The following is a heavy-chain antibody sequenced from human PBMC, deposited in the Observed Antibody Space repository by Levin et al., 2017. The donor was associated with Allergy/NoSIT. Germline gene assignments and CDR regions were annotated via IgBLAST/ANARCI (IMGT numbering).Heavy chain of an antibody. CDR2: IYYSGST. V-gene: IGHV4-59*01. D-gene: IGHD3-16*01. J-gene: IGHJ4*02. Sequence: SETLSLTCTVSGGSISSYYWSWIRQPPGKGLEWIGYIYYSGSTNYNPSLKSRVTISVDTSKNQFSLKLSSVTAADTAVYYCARVGQWGGVTSAAFDYWGQGTLVTVSS. CDR3: ARVGQWGGVTSAAFDY. CDR1: GGSISSYY.